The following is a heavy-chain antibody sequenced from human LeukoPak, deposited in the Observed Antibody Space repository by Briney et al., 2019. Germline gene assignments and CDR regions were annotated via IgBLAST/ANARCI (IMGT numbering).Heavy chain of an antibody. Sequence: SETLSLTCAVYGGSFSGYYWSWIRQPPGKGLEWIGEINHSGSTNYNPSLKRRVTISVDTSKNQFSLKLSSVTAADTAVYYCARARGSSSLWGQGTLVTVSS. V-gene: IGHV4-34*01. D-gene: IGHD6-6*01. CDR3: ARARGSSSL. CDR2: INHSGST. CDR1: GGSFSGYY. J-gene: IGHJ4*02.